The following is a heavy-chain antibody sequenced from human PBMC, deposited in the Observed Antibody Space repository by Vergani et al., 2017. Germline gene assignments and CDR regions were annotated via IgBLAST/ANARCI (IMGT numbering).Heavy chain of an antibody. Sequence: EVQLVESGGVFLQPGRSLRLSCAASGFTFDDYAMHWVRQSPWKGLEWVSGIIFNIFSIGYAYSVKGLFTISRDNAKNSLYLQMNSMRAEDTALYYCAKDSGSNTNYYYYYYMDVWGKGTTVTVSS. D-gene: IGHD4-11*01. CDR1: GFTFDDYA. CDR3: AKDSGSNTNYYYYYYMDV. CDR2: IIFNIFSI. V-gene: IGHV3-9*01. J-gene: IGHJ6*03.